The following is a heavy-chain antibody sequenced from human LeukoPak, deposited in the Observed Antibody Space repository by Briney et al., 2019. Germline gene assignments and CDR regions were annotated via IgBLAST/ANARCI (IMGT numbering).Heavy chain of an antibody. D-gene: IGHD3-22*01. J-gene: IGHJ4*02. CDR1: GYSFTSYW. V-gene: IGHV5-51*01. CDR3: ARRGFSYDSSGYSYYLDY. CDR2: IYPGDSDT. Sequence: GESLKISCKGSGYSFTSYWIGWVRQMPGKGLEWMGIIYPGDSDTRYSPSFQGQVAISADKSISTAYLQWSSLKASDTAMYDCARRGFSYDSSGYSYYLDYWGQGTLVTVSS.